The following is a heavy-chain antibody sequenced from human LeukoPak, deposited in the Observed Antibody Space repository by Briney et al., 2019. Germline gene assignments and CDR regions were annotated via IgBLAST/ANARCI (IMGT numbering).Heavy chain of an antibody. CDR3: ARDPQYCSGSSCYSFDY. Sequence: PGGSLRLSCAASGFTFSTYSMNWVRQAPGKGLEWVSSIVSSSSYIYYADSVKGRFTISRDNAKNSLYLQMNSLRAEDTAVYYCARDPQYCSGSSCYSFDYWGQGTLVTVSS. CDR2: IVSSSSYI. CDR1: GFTFSTYS. V-gene: IGHV3-21*01. J-gene: IGHJ4*02. D-gene: IGHD2-15*01.